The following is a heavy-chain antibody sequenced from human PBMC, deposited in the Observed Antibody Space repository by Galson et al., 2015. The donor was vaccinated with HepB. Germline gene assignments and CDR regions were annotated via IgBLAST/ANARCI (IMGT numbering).Heavy chain of an antibody. CDR1: GFTLSGHA. D-gene: IGHD2-2*02. J-gene: IGHJ4*02. CDR2: VTIGGYI. CDR3: AQERGGRCTNCHNLRGY. Sequence: SLRLSCAASGFTLSGHAMAWVRHAPGKGLEWVSSVTIGGYIYYADSVKGRFTISRDISKNTLYLQMNSLRVEDTAVYYCAQERGGRCTNCHNLRGYWGPGTLVTVSS. V-gene: IGHV3-23*01.